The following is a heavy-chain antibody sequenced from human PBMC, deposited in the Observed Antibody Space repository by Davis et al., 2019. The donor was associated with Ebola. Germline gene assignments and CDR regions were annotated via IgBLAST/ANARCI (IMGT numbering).Heavy chain of an antibody. J-gene: IGHJ4*02. CDR1: GFTFSSYG. D-gene: IGHD3-22*01. Sequence: GGSLRLSCAASGFTFSSYGMHWVRQAPGKGLEWVACIWSDGRRIYYLESVKGRFSISRDNSENTVFLQMSNLRGDDTALYYCARRGGSSGSYLDLWGQGTQVTVSS. V-gene: IGHV3-33*08. CDR2: IWSDGRRI. CDR3: ARRGGSSGSYLDL.